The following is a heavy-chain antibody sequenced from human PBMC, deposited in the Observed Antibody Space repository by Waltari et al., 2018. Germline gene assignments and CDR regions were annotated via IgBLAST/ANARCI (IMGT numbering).Heavy chain of an antibody. Sequence: EVQLVESGGGLVQPGGSLRLSCAASGFTFSSYWMHWVRQAPGKGLVWGSRINGDGGSTSYADSVKGRFTISRDNANKTLYLQMNSLRAEDTAVYYCTRTRYCSTTTCQVDWFDPWGQGTLVTVSS. CDR1: GFTFSSYW. V-gene: IGHV3-74*01. J-gene: IGHJ5*02. CDR2: INGDGGST. CDR3: TRTRYCSTTTCQVDWFDP. D-gene: IGHD2-2*01.